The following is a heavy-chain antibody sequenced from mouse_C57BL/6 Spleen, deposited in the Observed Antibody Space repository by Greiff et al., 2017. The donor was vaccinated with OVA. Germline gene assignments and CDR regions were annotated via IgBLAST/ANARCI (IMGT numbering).Heavy chain of an antibody. J-gene: IGHJ1*03. CDR3: TREDTHWYFDV. V-gene: IGHV5-9-1*02. CDR1: GFTFSSYA. Sequence: EVQGVESGAGLVKPGGSLKLSCAASGFTFSSYAMSWVRQTPEKRLEWVAYISSGGDSIYYSDPVKGRFTISRDNARNTLYLQMSSLKSEDTAMYYCTREDTHWYFDVWGTGTTVTVSS. CDR2: ISSGGDSI.